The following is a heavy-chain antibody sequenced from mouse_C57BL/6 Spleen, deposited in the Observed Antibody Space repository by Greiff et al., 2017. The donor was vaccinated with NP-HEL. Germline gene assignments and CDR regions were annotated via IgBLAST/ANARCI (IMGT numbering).Heavy chain of an antibody. J-gene: IGHJ2*01. CDR3: AREVPYFDY. Sequence: VQLQQSGPELVKPGASVKISCKASGYAFSSSWMNWVKRRPGKGLEWIGRIYPGDGDTNYNGKVKGKATLTADKSSSTAYMQLSSLTSEDSAVYFCAREVPYFDYWGQGSTLTVSS. V-gene: IGHV1-82*01. CDR2: IYPGDGDT. CDR1: GYAFSSSW.